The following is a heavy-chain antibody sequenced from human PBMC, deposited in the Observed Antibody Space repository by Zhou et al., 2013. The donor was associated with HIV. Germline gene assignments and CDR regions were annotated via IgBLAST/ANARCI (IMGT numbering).Heavy chain of an antibody. D-gene: IGHD3-10*01. V-gene: IGHV1-69*05. Sequence: QVQLVQSGAEVKKPGSSVKVSCKASGGTFSSYAISWVRQAPGQGLEWMGGIIPIFGTANYAQKFQGRVTITTDESTSTAYMELSSLRSEDTAVYYCARSRITMVRGQIAAAGKEVYYYYMDVWGKGTTVTVSS. CDR1: GGTFSSYA. CDR2: IIPIFGTA. CDR3: ARSRITMVRGQIAAAGKEVYYYYMDV. J-gene: IGHJ6*03.